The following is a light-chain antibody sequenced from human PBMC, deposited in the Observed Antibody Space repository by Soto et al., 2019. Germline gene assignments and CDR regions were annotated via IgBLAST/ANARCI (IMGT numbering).Light chain of an antibody. CDR1: QSVSLDY. J-gene: IGKJ2*02. CDR3: QQYGSSPWT. Sequence: EIVLTQSPGTLSLSPGERATRSCRASQSVSLDYLAWYQQKPGQAPRLLIYGASSRATGIPDRFSGSGSGTDFTLTISRLEPEDFAMYYCQQYGSSPWTFGQGTKLEIK. CDR2: GAS. V-gene: IGKV3-20*01.